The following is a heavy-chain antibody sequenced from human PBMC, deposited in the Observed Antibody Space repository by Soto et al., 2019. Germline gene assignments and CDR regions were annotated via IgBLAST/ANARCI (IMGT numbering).Heavy chain of an antibody. V-gene: IGHV1-8*01. CDR2: MNPNSGNT. CDR3: ARGGLPYCSGCSCHPEGIHYSYYYMHV. D-gene: IGHD2-15*01. J-gene: IGHJ6*03. CDR1: GYTFTSYD. Sequence: ASVKVSCKASGYTFTSYDINWVRQATGQGLEWMGWMNPNSGNTGYAQKFQGRVTMTRNTSISTAYMELSSLRSEDTAVYYCARGGLPYCSGCSCHPEGIHYSYYYMHVWGKGTMVSVSS.